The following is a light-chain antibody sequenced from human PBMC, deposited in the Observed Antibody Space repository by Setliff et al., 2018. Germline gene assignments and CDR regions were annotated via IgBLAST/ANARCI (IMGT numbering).Light chain of an antibody. CDR1: CRDVGRFNL. CDR2: DVS. Sequence: QSALSQPASVSGSPGQSISISCTGTCRDVGRFNLVSWYQHRPGKAPQVIIFDVSDRPSGVSNRFSGSKSGDTAYLTISGLQAEDEANYFCSSYAGLTTGIFGAGTKVTVL. V-gene: IGLV2-23*02. CDR3: SSYAGLTTGI. J-gene: IGLJ1*01.